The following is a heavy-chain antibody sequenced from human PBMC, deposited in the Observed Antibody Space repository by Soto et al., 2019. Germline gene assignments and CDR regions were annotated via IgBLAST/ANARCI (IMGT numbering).Heavy chain of an antibody. CDR1: GGTFSSYA. CDR2: IIPIFGTA. D-gene: IGHD5-18*01. Sequence: QVQLVQSGAEVKKPGSSVKVSCKAYGGTFSSYAISWVRQAPGQGLEWMGGIIPIFGTANYAQKFQGRVTITADESTSTAYMELSSLRSEDTAVYYCATQASGYSYGSFWFDPWGQGTLVTVSS. CDR3: ATQASGYSYGSFWFDP. V-gene: IGHV1-69*01. J-gene: IGHJ5*02.